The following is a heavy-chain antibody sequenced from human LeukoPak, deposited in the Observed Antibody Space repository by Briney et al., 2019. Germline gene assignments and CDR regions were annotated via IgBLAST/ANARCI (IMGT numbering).Heavy chain of an antibody. V-gene: IGHV3-15*01. J-gene: IGHJ4*02. CDR1: GFTFSSYA. CDR2: IKSKTDGGTT. D-gene: IGHD1-26*01. CDR3: TTGTSEWELLWDYFDY. Sequence: PGGSLRLSCAASGFTFSSYAMSWVRQAPGKGLEWVGRIKSKTDGGTTDYAAPVKGRFTISRDDSKNTLYLQMNSLKTEDTAVYYCTTGTSEWELLWDYFDYWGQGTLVTVSS.